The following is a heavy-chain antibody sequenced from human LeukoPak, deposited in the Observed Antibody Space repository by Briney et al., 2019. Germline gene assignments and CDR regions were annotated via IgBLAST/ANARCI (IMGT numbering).Heavy chain of an antibody. CDR2: IYAGGST. D-gene: IGHD6-19*01. CDR3: VKGPRPDITVAHTVEN. CDR1: GFTVSSNY. Sequence: GGSLRLSCAASGFTVSSNYMSWVRQAPGKGLEWVSLIYAGGSTYYADAVKGRFTISRHNSKNTLHLQMNSLRVEDTAVYYCVKGPRPDITVAHTVENWGQGTLVTVSS. J-gene: IGHJ4*02. V-gene: IGHV3-53*04.